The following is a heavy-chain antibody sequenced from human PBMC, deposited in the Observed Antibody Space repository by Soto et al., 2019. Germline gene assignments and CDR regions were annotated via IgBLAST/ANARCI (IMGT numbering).Heavy chain of an antibody. CDR2: INHSGST. Sequence: PSETLSLTCTVSRGSISSGYYWSWIRQPPGKGLEWIGEINHSGSTNYNPSLKSRVTISVDTSKNQFSLKLSSVTAADTAVYYCARVPRGGATKESSRAGYFDLWGRGTLVTVSS. D-gene: IGHD1-26*01. CDR1: RGSISSGYY. V-gene: IGHV4-34*01. CDR3: ARVPRGGATKESSRAGYFDL. J-gene: IGHJ2*01.